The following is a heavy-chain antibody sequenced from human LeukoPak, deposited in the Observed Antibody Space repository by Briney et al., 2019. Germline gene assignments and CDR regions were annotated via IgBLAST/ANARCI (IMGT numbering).Heavy chain of an antibody. D-gene: IGHD3-22*01. J-gene: IGHJ4*02. CDR3: ARVEYYDSSGYPTFDY. CDR1: GYTFTGYY. CDR2: INPNSGGT. Sequence: PLASVKVSCKASGYTFTGYYMHWVRQAPGQGLEWMGRINPNSGGTNYAQKVQGRVTMTRDTSISTAYMELSRLRSDDTAVYYCARVEYYDSSGYPTFDYWGQGTLVTVSS. V-gene: IGHV1-2*06.